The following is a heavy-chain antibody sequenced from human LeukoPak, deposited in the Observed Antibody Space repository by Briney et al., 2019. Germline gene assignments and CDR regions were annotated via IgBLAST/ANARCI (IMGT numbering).Heavy chain of an antibody. Sequence: GTLTLTCAASGCTFSDYDMSWIRQAPGKGLDRVSYINTNGDTAFYADSVRGRFTMSRDNAKKSLHLQMNSLRAEDSAVYYCALSSISPSYYYGIDVWGQGTTVTVSS. CDR3: ALSSISPSYYYGIDV. CDR2: INTNGDTA. J-gene: IGHJ6*02. CDR1: GCTFSDYD. D-gene: IGHD2-2*01. V-gene: IGHV3-11*01.